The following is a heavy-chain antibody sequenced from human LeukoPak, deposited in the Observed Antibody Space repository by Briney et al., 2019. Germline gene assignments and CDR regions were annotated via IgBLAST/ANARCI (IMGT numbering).Heavy chain of an antibody. V-gene: IGHV4-39*07. Sequence: SQTLSLTCTVSGASIGSGSYFWSWIRQPPGKGLEWIGEINHSGSTNYNPSLKSRVTISVDTSKNQFSLKLSSVTAADTAVYYCARGSWFGYSYGYWYWGQGTLVTVSS. D-gene: IGHD5-18*01. CDR1: GASIGSGSYF. CDR3: ARGSWFGYSYGYWY. J-gene: IGHJ4*02. CDR2: INHSGST.